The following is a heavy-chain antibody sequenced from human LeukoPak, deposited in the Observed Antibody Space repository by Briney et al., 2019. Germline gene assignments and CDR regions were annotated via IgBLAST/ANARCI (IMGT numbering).Heavy chain of an antibody. CDR1: GGSVSNASYY. CDR3: ARVRYGSGSYYFDN. CDR2: VFYSGST. D-gene: IGHD3-10*01. J-gene: IGHJ4*02. V-gene: IGHV4-61*01. Sequence: SETLCLTCTVSGGSVSNASYYWSWIRQPRGKGLDWIVFVFYSGSTNYSPSLKSRVTLSVDTSKNQFSLKLTSVTAADTAVYYCARVRYGSGSYYFDNWGQGTLVTVSS.